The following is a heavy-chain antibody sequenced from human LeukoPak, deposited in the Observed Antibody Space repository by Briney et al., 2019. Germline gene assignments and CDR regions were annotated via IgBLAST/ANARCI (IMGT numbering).Heavy chain of an antibody. CDR3: AKELLLKDYHDSSGYYSDY. CDR2: ISGSGGST. V-gene: IGHV3-23*01. CDR1: GFTFSSYA. J-gene: IGHJ4*02. Sequence: GGSLRLSCAASGFTFSSYAMSWVRQAPGKGLEWVSAISGSGGSTYYADSVKGRFTISRDNSKNTLYLQMNSLRAEDTAVYYCAKELLLKDYHDSSGYYSDYWGQGTLVTVSS. D-gene: IGHD3-22*01.